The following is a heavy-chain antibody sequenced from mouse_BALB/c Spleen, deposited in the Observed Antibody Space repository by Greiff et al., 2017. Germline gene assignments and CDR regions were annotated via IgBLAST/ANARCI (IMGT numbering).Heavy chain of an antibody. J-gene: IGHJ3*01. CDR1: GYSITSGYY. Sequence: DVKLQESGPGLVKPSQSLSLTCSVTGYSITSGYYWNWIRQFPGNKLEWMGYISYDGSNNYNPSLKNRISITRDTSKNQFFLKLNSVTTEDTATYYCARDPYGNSPFADWGQGTLVTVSA. CDR2: ISYDGSN. V-gene: IGHV3-6*02. CDR3: ARDPYGNSPFAD. D-gene: IGHD2-10*02.